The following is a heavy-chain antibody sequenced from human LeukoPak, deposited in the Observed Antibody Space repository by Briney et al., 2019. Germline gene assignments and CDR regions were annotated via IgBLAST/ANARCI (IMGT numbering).Heavy chain of an antibody. Sequence: PGGSLRLSCAASGFTFSSYSMNWVRQAPGKGLEWVSSISSSSSYIYYADSVKGRFTISRDNAKNSPYLQMNSLRAEDTAVYYCAREAHSGYDSFDYWGQGTLVTVSS. CDR3: AREAHSGYDSFDY. CDR1: GFTFSSYS. CDR2: ISSSSSYI. V-gene: IGHV3-21*01. D-gene: IGHD5-12*01. J-gene: IGHJ4*02.